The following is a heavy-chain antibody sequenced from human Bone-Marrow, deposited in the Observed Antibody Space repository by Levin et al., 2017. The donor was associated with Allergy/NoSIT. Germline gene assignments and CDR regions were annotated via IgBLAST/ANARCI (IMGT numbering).Heavy chain of an antibody. V-gene: IGHV4-39*06. CDR1: GGSISSSSYY. J-gene: IGHJ4*02. CDR3: ARDERIQLVVFDY. D-gene: IGHD5-18*01. Sequence: SQTLSLTCTVSGGSISSSSYYWGWIRQPPGKGLEWIGSIYYSGSTYYNPSLKSRVTISLDTSKNQFPLKLSSVTAADTAVYYCARDERIQLVVFDYWGQGTLVTVSS. CDR2: IYYSGST.